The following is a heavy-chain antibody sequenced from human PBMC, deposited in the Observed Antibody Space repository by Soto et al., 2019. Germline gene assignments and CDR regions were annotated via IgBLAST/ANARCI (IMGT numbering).Heavy chain of an antibody. CDR3: ARVEGVGASCYGCDYYYYYGMDV. CDR2: ISSSGSTI. Sequence: PGGSLRLSCAASGFAFSDYYMSWIRQAPGKGLEWVSYISSSGSTIYYADSVKGRFTISRDNAKNSLYLQMNSLRAEDTAVYYCARVEGVGASCYGCDYYYYYGMDVWGQGTTVTVSS. J-gene: IGHJ6*02. V-gene: IGHV3-11*01. D-gene: IGHD2-2*01. CDR1: GFAFSDYY.